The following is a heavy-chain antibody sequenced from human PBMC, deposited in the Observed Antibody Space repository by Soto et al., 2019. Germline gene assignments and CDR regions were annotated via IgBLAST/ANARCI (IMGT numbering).Heavy chain of an antibody. J-gene: IGHJ4*02. CDR1: CGSSISGDYY. CDR3: ARGSYYDSSGPLDY. V-gene: IGHV4-30-4*01. CDR2: IYYSGST. D-gene: IGHD3-22*01. Sequence: SVILSLTCTVSCGSSISGDYYWSLIRQPPGKGLEWIGYIYYSGSTYYNPSLKSRVTISVDTSKNQFSLKLSSVTAADTAVYYCARGSYYDSSGPLDYRGQGTLVTVSS.